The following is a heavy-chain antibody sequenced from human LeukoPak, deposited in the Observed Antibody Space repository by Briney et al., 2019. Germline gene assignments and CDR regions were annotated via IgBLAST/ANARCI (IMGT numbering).Heavy chain of an antibody. Sequence: GASVKVSCKASGYTFTSYGISWVRQAPGQGLEWMGWISAYNGNTNYAQKLQGRVTMTTDTSTSTAYMELRSLRSDDTAVYYCARAYGDGYYYYYYMDVWGKGTTVTVSS. D-gene: IGHD4-17*01. CDR3: ARAYGDGYYYYYYMDV. CDR1: GYTFTSYG. CDR2: ISAYNGNT. V-gene: IGHV1-18*01. J-gene: IGHJ6*03.